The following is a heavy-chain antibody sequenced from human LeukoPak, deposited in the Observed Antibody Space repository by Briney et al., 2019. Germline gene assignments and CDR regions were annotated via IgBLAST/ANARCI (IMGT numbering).Heavy chain of an antibody. CDR2: IYYSGST. CDR3: ARLSHSSRYYFDY. Sequence: SETLSLTCTVSGGSISSSSYYWGWIRQPPGKGLEWIGSIYYSGSTYYNPSLKSRVTISVDTSKNQFSLKLSSVTAADTAVYYCARLSHSSRYYFDYWGQGTLVTVSS. J-gene: IGHJ4*02. D-gene: IGHD6-13*01. CDR1: GGSISSSSYY. V-gene: IGHV4-39*07.